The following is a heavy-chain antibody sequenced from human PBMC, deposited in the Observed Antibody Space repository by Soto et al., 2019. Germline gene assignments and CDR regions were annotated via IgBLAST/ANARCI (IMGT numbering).Heavy chain of an antibody. Sequence: EVQLLESGGGLVQPGGSLRLSCAASGFTFSSYAMSWVRQAPGKGLEWVSAISGSGGSTYYADSVKGRFTISRDNSKNTLYLQMNSLRAEDTAVYYCATTGPPDIVVVPVIYYYYYYMDVWGKGTTVTVSS. V-gene: IGHV3-23*01. CDR2: ISGSGGST. D-gene: IGHD2-2*01. CDR3: ATTGPPDIVVVPVIYYYYYYMDV. J-gene: IGHJ6*03. CDR1: GFTFSSYA.